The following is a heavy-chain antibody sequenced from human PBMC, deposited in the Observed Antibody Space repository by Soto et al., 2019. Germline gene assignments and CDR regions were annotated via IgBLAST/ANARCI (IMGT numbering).Heavy chain of an antibody. CDR2: IYWDDDK. CDR1: GFSLSTSGVG. D-gene: IGHD3-22*01. J-gene: IGHJ4*02. V-gene: IGHV2-5*02. CDR3: AYRPYYYDSSGYYDLVNYIDY. Sequence: SGPTLVNPTQTLTLTCTFSGFSLSTSGVGVGWIRQPPGKALEWLALIYWDDDKRYSPSLKSRLTITKDTSKNQVVLTMTNMDPVDTATYYCAYRPYYYDSSGYYDLVNYIDYSGQGTLVTVST.